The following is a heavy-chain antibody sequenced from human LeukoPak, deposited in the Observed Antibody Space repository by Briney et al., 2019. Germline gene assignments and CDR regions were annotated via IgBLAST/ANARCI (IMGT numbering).Heavy chain of an antibody. Sequence: GASVKVSCKASGYTFTGYYMHWVRQAPGQGLEWMGWISAYNGNTNYAQKLQGRVTMTTDTSTSTAYMELRSLRSDDTAVYYCARGLEVGATTGDLIFDYWGQGTLVTVSS. J-gene: IGHJ4*02. CDR3: ARGLEVGATTGDLIFDY. D-gene: IGHD1-26*01. CDR2: ISAYNGNT. V-gene: IGHV1-18*04. CDR1: GYTFTGYY.